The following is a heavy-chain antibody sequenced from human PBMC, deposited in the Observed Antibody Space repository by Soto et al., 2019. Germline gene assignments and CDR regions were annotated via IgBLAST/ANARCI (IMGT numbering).Heavy chain of an antibody. CDR3: AIYVGYIYRG. CDR2: ISYDGRNQ. D-gene: IGHD3-10*01. CDR1: GFTFSTYG. V-gene: IGHV3-30*03. Sequence: QVQLVESGGGVVQPGTSLSLSCVGSGFTFSTYGMHWVRQAPGKGLEWVAVISYDGRNQFYGDSVRGRFIISRDNSKNTVYRQMNSLRSDDAAVYYCAIYVGYIYRGWGRGTLVTVSS. J-gene: IGHJ4*02.